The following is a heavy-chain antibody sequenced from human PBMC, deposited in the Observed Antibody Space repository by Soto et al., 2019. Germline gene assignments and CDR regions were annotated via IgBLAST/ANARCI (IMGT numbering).Heavy chain of an antibody. D-gene: IGHD2-15*01. CDR3: ARDKYCSGGCCRENWFDP. CDR2: IYDDGSA. Sequence: PSETLPLTCTVSGGSISSSYWSWIRQPPGKGLEWLAYIYDDGSANYNPSLKSRATISLDMSKNQFSLKLSSVTAADTAVYYCARDKYCSGGCCRENWFDPWGQGTLVTVSS. V-gene: IGHV4-59*01. CDR1: GGSISSSY. J-gene: IGHJ5*02.